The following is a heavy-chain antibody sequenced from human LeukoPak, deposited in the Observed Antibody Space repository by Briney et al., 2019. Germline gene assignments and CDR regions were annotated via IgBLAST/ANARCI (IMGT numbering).Heavy chain of an antibody. CDR1: GGTFSSYA. V-gene: IGHV1-69*05. CDR2: IIPIFGTA. CDR3: AREYSSSSGYLR. D-gene: IGHD6-6*01. Sequence: SVKVSCKASGGTFSSYAISWVRQDPGQGLEWMGGIIPIFGTANYAQKFQGRVTITTDESTSTAYMELSSLRSEDTAVYYCAREYSSSSGYLRWGQGTLVTVSS. J-gene: IGHJ4*02.